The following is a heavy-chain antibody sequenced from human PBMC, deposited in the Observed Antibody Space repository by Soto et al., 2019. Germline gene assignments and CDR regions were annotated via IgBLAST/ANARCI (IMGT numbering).Heavy chain of an antibody. J-gene: IGHJ5*02. CDR3: ARSPDGARQYTWFDP. CDR2: IYYSGST. Sequence: QVQLQESGPGLVKPSETLSLTCTVSGGSLSNYYWNWIRQPPGKALEWIAYIYYSGSTNYNPSLKSRVPISVDTSKNPFSPTLSSVTAADPARYYCARSPDGARQYTWFDPWRQGTLVNVSS. CDR1: GGSLSNYY. V-gene: IGHV4-59*08.